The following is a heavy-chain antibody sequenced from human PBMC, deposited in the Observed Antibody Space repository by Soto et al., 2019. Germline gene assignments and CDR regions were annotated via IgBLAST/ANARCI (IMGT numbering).Heavy chain of an antibody. V-gene: IGHV1-18*01. Sequence: QVQLVQSGAEVKQPGASVKVSCKASGYTFTSYGISWVRQAPGHGLECKGWISGYNGNTKYAQKLQGRVTMTTDTSTSTAYRELRSLRSDDTAVYSCARDLGGQIVDYWGQGTLVTVSS. J-gene: IGHJ4*02. CDR2: ISGYNGNT. CDR3: ARDLGGQIVDY. CDR1: GYTFTSYG. D-gene: IGHD1-26*01.